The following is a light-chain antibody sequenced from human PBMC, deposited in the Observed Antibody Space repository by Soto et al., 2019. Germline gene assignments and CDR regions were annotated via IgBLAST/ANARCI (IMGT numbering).Light chain of an antibody. CDR1: QSIRSH. Sequence: IQITHSRSSLSASVGDRVTITCRSSQSIRSHLNWYQQKPGKAPNLLIYAASNLHSGVPSRFSGSGSGTDSTLTISSLQPEDFGTFYCHQSYSSWTLGQGTKVDIK. CDR3: HQSYSSWT. V-gene: IGKV1-39*01. CDR2: AAS. J-gene: IGKJ1*01.